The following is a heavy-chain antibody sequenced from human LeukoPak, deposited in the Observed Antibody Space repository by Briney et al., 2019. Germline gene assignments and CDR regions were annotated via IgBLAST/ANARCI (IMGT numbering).Heavy chain of an antibody. Sequence: GRSLRLSCAASGFTFSSYGMHWVRQAPGKGLEWVAVISYDGSNKYYADSVKGRLTISRDNSKNTLYLQMNSLRAEDTAVYYCAKDQYGDYLNWYFDLWGRGTLVTVSS. CDR3: AKDQYGDYLNWYFDL. J-gene: IGHJ2*01. V-gene: IGHV3-30*18. CDR1: GFTFSSYG. CDR2: ISYDGSNK. D-gene: IGHD4-17*01.